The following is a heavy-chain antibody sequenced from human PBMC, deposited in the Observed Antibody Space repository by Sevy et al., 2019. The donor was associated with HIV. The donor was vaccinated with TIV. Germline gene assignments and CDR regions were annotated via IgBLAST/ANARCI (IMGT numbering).Heavy chain of an antibody. CDR2: ISYDGSNK. CDR1: GFTFSSYA. CDR3: AREIVLMVYAAAFDI. J-gene: IGHJ3*02. D-gene: IGHD2-8*01. V-gene: IGHV3-30-3*01. Sequence: GGSLRLSCAASGFTFSSYAMHWVRQAPGKGLEWVAVISYDGSNKYYADSVKGRFTISRDNSKNTQYLQMNSLRAEDTAVYYCAREIVLMVYAAAFDIWGQGTMVTVSS.